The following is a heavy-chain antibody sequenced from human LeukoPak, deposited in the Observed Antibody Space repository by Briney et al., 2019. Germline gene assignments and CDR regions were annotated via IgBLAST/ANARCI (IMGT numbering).Heavy chain of an antibody. CDR2: IYYSGST. CDR1: SGSISSYY. V-gene: IGHV4-59*01. CDR3: AREGNGVAGGVVRAFDI. J-gene: IGHJ3*02. Sequence: PSETLSLTCAVSSGSISSYYGSWIRQPRGKGLEWIGYIYYSGSTNYNPSLKSRVTISVDTSKNQFSLKLSSVTAADTAVYYCAREGNGVAGGVVRAFDIWGQGTMVTVSS. D-gene: IGHD2-8*02.